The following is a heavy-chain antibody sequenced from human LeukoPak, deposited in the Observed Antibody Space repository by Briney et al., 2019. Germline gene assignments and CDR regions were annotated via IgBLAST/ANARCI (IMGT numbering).Heavy chain of an antibody. J-gene: IGHJ4*02. D-gene: IGHD6-19*01. CDR2: ISYDGSNK. V-gene: IGHV3-30-3*01. CDR3: ARGGQCLDY. CDR1: GFTFSSYA. Sequence: GGSLRLSCAASGFTFSSYAMHWVRQAPGKGLEWVAVISYDGSNKYYADSVKGRFTISRDNSKNTLYLQMNSLRAEDTAVYYCARGGQCLDYWGQGTLVTVSS.